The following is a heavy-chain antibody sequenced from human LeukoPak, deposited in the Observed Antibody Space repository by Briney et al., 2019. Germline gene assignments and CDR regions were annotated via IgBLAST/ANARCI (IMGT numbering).Heavy chain of an antibody. CDR1: GFTFSSYA. D-gene: IGHD6-13*01. Sequence: GGSLRLSCAASGFTFSSYAMHWVRQAPGKGLEWVAVISYDGSNKYYADSVKGRFTISRDNSKNTLYLQMNSLRAEDTAVYYCASASALRIAAAGTDYWAREPWSPSPQ. V-gene: IGHV3-30-3*01. CDR3: ASASALRIAAAGTDY. J-gene: IGHJ4*02. CDR2: ISYDGSNK.